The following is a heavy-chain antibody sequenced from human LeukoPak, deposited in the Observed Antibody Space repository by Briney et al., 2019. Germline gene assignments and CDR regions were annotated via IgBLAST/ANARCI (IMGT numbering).Heavy chain of an antibody. J-gene: IGHJ4*02. CDR2: IVDSGDST. CDR3: GGCSGDSCYSHPIAY. D-gene: IGHD2-15*01. CDR1: GFTFSSYA. V-gene: IGHV3-23*01. Sequence: PGGSLRLSCAASGFTFSSYAMSWVRQAPGRGLEWVSGIVDSGDSTRYGDSVKGRFTISRDNSKNTLYLQMNSLRAEDTAVYYCGGCSGDSCYSHPIAYWGQGTLVTVSS.